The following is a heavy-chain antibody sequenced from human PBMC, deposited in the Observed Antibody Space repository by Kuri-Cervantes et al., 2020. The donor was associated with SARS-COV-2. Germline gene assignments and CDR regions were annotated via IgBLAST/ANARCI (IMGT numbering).Heavy chain of an antibody. D-gene: IGHD1-26*01. V-gene: IGHV1-18*01. CDR1: GYSFTSYG. J-gene: IGHJ3*02. CDR2: ISVYSGNT. Sequence: ASVKVSCKASGYSFTSYGISWVRQAPGQGLEWMAWISVYSGNTKYAENLQGRVTMTTDTSTSTAYMELTNLRSDDTAVYYCARDSATRSGSEYDPFDMWGQGTMVTVSS. CDR3: ARDSATRSGSEYDPFDM.